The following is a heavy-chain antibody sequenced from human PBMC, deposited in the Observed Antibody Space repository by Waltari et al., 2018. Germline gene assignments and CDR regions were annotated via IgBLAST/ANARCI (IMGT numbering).Heavy chain of an antibody. V-gene: IGHV4-4*02. CDR3: ARDRGRGLYLDS. CDR1: GDSMGGRDW. J-gene: IGHJ4*02. D-gene: IGHD1-26*01. CDR2: INRSGKA. Sequence: QVQLRESGPGLVKPSGTLSLTCAVSGDSMGGRDWWRWVRQPPGRGLEWIGQINRSGKANYNPSLESRATVSIDTSNNQLSLKVTSATAADTAVYYCARDRGRGLYLDSWGQGTLVTVSP.